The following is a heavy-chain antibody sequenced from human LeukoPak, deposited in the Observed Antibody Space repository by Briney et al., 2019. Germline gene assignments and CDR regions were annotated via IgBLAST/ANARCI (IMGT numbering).Heavy chain of an antibody. D-gene: IGHD3-9*01. J-gene: IGHJ4*02. Sequence: AGGSRRLACAASGFTFSDYYMSWIRQAPGKGLEWVSYISSIGSTIYYADSVKGRFTIARDNAKNSLYLQMNSLRAEDPAVYYCARLDYDILTGYYNSSGYYFDYWGQGTLVTVSS. V-gene: IGHV3-11*01. CDR1: GFTFSDYY. CDR3: ARLDYDILTGYYNSSGYYFDY. CDR2: ISSIGSTI.